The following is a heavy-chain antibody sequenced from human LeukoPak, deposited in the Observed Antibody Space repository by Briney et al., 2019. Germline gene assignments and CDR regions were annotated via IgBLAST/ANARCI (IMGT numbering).Heavy chain of an antibody. CDR3: ASPRDTAMVTGFDY. Sequence: ASVKVSCKASGGTFSSYAISWVRQAPGQGLEWMGGIIPIFGTANYAQKFQGRVTITADESTSTAYMELSSLRSEDTAAYYCASPRDTAMVTGFDYWGQGTLVTVSS. CDR2: IIPIFGTA. CDR1: GGTFSSYA. V-gene: IGHV1-69*13. J-gene: IGHJ4*02. D-gene: IGHD5-18*01.